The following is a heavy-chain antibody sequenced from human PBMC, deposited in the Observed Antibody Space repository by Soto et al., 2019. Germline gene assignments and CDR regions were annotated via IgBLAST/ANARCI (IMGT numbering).Heavy chain of an antibody. Sequence: ASMTVYCKTSGYKVSSYGINWVRQAPGQGLELMGWISAYDGKTTYAEKFQGRVTMTTDASTSTAYMELRSLRSDDTAVYYWVIDSHEYWTSYPFYPWAQSTPVTGSS. CDR1: GYKVSSYG. D-gene: IGHD3-16*02. J-gene: IGHJ5*01. V-gene: IGHV1-18*01. CDR3: VIDSHEYWTSYPFYP. CDR2: ISAYDGKT.